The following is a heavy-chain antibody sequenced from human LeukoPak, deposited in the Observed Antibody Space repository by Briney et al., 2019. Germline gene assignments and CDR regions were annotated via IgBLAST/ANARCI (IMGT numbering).Heavy chain of an antibody. D-gene: IGHD5-12*01. CDR1: GYTFTSYY. CDR2: INPSGGST. Sequence: ASVNVSCKASGYTFTSYYIHWVRQAPAQGLEWMGIINPSGGSTSYSQKFQVRVTMTRDTSASTVYMELSSLGSEDTAVYYCASSIVADPFDGWGQGTLVTVSS. CDR3: ASSIVADPFDG. V-gene: IGHV1-46*01. J-gene: IGHJ4*02.